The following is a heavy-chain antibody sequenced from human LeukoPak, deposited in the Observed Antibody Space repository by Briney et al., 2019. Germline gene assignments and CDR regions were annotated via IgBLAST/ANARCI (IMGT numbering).Heavy chain of an antibody. Sequence: ASVKVSCKASGYTFTGYYMHWVRQAPGQGLEWMGWINPNSGGTNYAQRFQGRVTMTRDTSISTGYRELNRLKSDDTAIYYCARDRSVGATDDAFDIWGPGTMVTVSS. V-gene: IGHV1-2*02. CDR1: GYTFTGYY. CDR3: ARDRSVGATDDAFDI. D-gene: IGHD1-26*01. J-gene: IGHJ3*02. CDR2: INPNSGGT.